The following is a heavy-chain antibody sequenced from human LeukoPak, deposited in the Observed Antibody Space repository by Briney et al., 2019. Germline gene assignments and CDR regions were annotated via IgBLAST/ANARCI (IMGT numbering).Heavy chain of an antibody. Sequence: GGSLRLSCAASGFTFSSYGMHWVRQAPGKGLEWVAVISYDGSNKYYADSVKGRFTISRDNSKNTLYLQMNSLRAEDTAVYYCAKPPYGDYEGNWFDPWGQGTLVTVSS. CDR2: ISYDGSNK. CDR1: GFTFSSYG. CDR3: AKPPYGDYEGNWFDP. V-gene: IGHV3-30*18. D-gene: IGHD4-17*01. J-gene: IGHJ5*02.